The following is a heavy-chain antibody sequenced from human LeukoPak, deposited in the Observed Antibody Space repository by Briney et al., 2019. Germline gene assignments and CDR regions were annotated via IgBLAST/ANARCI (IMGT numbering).Heavy chain of an antibody. V-gene: IGHV3-13*01. J-gene: IGHJ4*02. D-gene: IGHD1-26*01. Sequence: GGSLRLSCAASGFTVSSYAMHWVRHPIGKGLEWVSALGIAGDTFYPGSVKGRFTISRENARNSLYLQMNSLRAEDTAMYYCARQMQSHGNFDSWGQGTLVTVSS. CDR2: LGIAGDT. CDR1: GFTVSSYA. CDR3: ARQMQSHGNFDS.